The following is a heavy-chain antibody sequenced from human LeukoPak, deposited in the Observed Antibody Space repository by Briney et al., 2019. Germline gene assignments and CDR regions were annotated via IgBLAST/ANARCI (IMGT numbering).Heavy chain of an antibody. CDR2: VYPGDSDT. Sequence: GESLKIACQTSGFNISLTWHAWGRQMPGNGLERMGIVYPGDSDTRYSPPFEGQITISADRSTDTAFLKWSSLKASDTAMYYCARLFNDTGGYHWFYPRGQGTQVIVAS. J-gene: IGHJ5*02. CDR3: ARLFNDTGGYHWFYP. CDR1: GFNISLTW. D-gene: IGHD2-8*02. V-gene: IGHV5-51*01.